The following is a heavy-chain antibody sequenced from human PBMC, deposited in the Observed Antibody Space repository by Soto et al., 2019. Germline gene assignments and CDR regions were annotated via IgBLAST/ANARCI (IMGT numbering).Heavy chain of an antibody. V-gene: IGHV1-18*01. CDR2: ISTTSGNT. J-gene: IGHJ4*02. CDR1: GYTFSSYS. D-gene: IGHD2-8*01. CDR3: ARDNGYYDF. Sequence: QIQMVQSGAEVKQPGASVKISCKTSGYTFSSYSINWVRQAPGQGLEWMAWISTTSGNTHYAERVQGRVTVTRDKSARTAFMEMGGLTSDDTAVYFCARDNGYYDFWGQGTLVTVSS.